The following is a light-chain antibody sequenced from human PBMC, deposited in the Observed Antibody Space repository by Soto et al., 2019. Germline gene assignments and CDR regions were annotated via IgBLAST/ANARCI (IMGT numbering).Light chain of an antibody. Sequence: DVVMTQSPLSLPVTLGQPASISCRSSQSLEYSDGNTYLNWFQQGPGQSPRRLIYKVSNRASGVPDRFSGSGSGTDFTLKISRVEAEDVGVYYCMQGTHWPPMYTFGQGTKLEIK. CDR3: MQGTHWPPMYT. CDR1: QSLEYSDGNTY. V-gene: IGKV2-30*01. CDR2: KVS. J-gene: IGKJ2*01.